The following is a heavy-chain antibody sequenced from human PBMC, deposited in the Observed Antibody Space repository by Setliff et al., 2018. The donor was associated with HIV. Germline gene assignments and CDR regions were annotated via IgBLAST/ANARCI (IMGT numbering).Heavy chain of an antibody. Sequence: GGSLRLSCAASGFTFSSYAMTWVRQAPGKGLEWVSVIYSDGGTTYSADSVKGRFTISRDNSKNTLYLQMNSLRPEDTAVYHCAKARSEYQLMPWYYYMDVWGQGTTVTVSS. CDR2: IYSDGGTT. CDR3: AKARSEYQLMPWYYYMDV. J-gene: IGHJ6*03. V-gene: IGHV3-23*03. CDR1: GFTFSSYA. D-gene: IGHD6-6*01.